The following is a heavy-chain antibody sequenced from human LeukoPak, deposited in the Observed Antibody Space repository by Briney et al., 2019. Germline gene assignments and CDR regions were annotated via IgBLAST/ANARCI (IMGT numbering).Heavy chain of an antibody. D-gene: IGHD4-17*01. V-gene: IGHV3-21*01. Sequence: GGSLRLSCAASGFTFSSYSMNWVRQAPGKGLEWVSSISSSSSYIYYADSVKGRFTISRDNAKNSLYLQMNSLRAEDTAVYYCARDLEKDYGDYVPSGFDYWGQGTLVTVSS. J-gene: IGHJ4*02. CDR3: ARDLEKDYGDYVPSGFDY. CDR2: ISSSSSYI. CDR1: GFTFSSYS.